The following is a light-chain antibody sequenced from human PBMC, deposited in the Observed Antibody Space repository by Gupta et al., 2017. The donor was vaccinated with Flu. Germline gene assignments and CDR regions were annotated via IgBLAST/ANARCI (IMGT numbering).Light chain of an antibody. CDR3: MQGTQFPRT. Sequence: VMTQTPLSSPVTLGQPASISCKSRQSLVHSDGNTYLSWLQQRPGQPPRRLIYQISNRVSGVPDRFSRSGSGTXFTLKIXRVDAEAVGIYYCMQGTQFPRTFGXGTKVEIK. CDR1: QSLVHSDGNTY. V-gene: IGKV2-24*01. J-gene: IGKJ2*01. CDR2: QIS.